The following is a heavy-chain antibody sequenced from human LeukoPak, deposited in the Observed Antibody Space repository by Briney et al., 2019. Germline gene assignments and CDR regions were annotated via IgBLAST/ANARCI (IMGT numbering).Heavy chain of an antibody. CDR1: GGSISSGGYS. J-gene: IGHJ3*02. V-gene: IGHV4-30-2*01. CDR2: IYHSGST. Sequence: PSQTLSLTCAVSGGSISSGGYSWSWIRQPPGKGLECIGYIYHSGSTYYNPSLKSRVTISVDRSKNQFSLKLSSVTAADTAVYYCARSYGSGTDAFDIWGQRTMVSVPS. D-gene: IGHD3-10*01. CDR3: ARSYGSGTDAFDI.